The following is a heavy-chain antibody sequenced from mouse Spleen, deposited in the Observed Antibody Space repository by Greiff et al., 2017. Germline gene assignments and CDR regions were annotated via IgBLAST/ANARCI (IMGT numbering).Heavy chain of an antibody. Sequence: VKVVESGAELVRPGTSVKVSCKASGYAFTNYLIEWVKQRPGQGLEWIGVINPGSGGTNYNEKFKGKATLTADKSSSTAYMQLSSLTSDDSAVYFCARSHDFDYWGQGTTLTVSS. CDR3: ARSHDFDY. V-gene: IGHV1-54*03. J-gene: IGHJ2*01. CDR1: GYAFTNYL. CDR2: INPGSGGT.